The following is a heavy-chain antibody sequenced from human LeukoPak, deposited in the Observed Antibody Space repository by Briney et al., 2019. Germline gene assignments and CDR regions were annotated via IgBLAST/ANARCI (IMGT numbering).Heavy chain of an antibody. V-gene: IGHV3-23*01. D-gene: IGHD3-10*01. Sequence: GGSLRLSCAASGFTFSSYSMSWVRQPPGKGLEWVSAINRSGGSTYYADSVKGRFTISRDNSKNTLSLQMNSLRAEDTAVYYCAKSFMITPYGLDIWGQGTMDTVSS. J-gene: IGHJ3*02. CDR3: AKSFMITPYGLDI. CDR1: GFTFSSYS. CDR2: INRSGGST.